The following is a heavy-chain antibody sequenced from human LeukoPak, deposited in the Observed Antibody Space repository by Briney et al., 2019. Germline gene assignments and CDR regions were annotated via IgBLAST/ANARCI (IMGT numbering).Heavy chain of an antibody. V-gene: IGHV4-61*01. Sequence: PSETLSLTCTVSGCSISSSSYYWSWIRQPPGKGLEWIGYIYSSGSTNYNPSLKSRVTISVDTSKNQFSLKLSSVTAADTAVYYCAREGTTVTDFDFWGQGTLVTVSS. CDR1: GCSISSSSYY. CDR2: IYSSGST. CDR3: AREGTTVTDFDF. D-gene: IGHD4-17*01. J-gene: IGHJ4*02.